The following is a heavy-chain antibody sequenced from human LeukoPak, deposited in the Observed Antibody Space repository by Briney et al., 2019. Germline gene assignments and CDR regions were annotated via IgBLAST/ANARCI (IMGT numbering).Heavy chain of an antibody. V-gene: IGHV3-23*01. D-gene: IGHD3-22*01. Sequence: GGSLRLSCAASGFTFTIYAMSWVRQAPGRGLEWVSSITGRDGTTYYAGSVRGRFTISRDNSKNTLYLQMNSLRVEDTAVYFCARDRPNYYGSDGHYYRRDGDYWGQGTLVTVSS. CDR3: ARDRPNYYGSDGHYYRRDGDY. J-gene: IGHJ4*02. CDR1: GFTFTIYA. CDR2: ITGRDGTT.